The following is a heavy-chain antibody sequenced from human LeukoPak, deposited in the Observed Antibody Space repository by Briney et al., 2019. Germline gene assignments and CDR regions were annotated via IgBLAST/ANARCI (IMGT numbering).Heavy chain of an antibody. Sequence: GGSLRLSCAASGFTFSSYTMHWVPQPPARGLEWGEVISYDRSNKYYADSVKGRFTISRDNSKNTLYLQMNSLRAEDTAVYYCARDRWFGELFHNGMDVWGQGTTVTVSS. CDR2: ISYDRSNK. D-gene: IGHD3-10*01. V-gene: IGHV3-30*04. J-gene: IGHJ6*02. CDR1: GFTFSSYT. CDR3: ARDRWFGELFHNGMDV.